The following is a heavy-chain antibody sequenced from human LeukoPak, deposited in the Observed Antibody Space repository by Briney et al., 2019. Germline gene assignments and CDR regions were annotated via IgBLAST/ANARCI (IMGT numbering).Heavy chain of an antibody. CDR1: GYILTELS. D-gene: IGHD2-2*01. J-gene: IGHJ3*02. CDR2: FDPEDGET. V-gene: IGHV1-24*01. CDR3: ATDFATAAFDAFDI. Sequence: ASVKVSCKVSGYILTELSIHWVRQAPGKGLEWMGGFDPEDGETIYAQKFQGRVTMTGDTSTDTAYMELSSLSFEDTAVYYCATDFATAAFDAFDIWGQGTMVTVSS.